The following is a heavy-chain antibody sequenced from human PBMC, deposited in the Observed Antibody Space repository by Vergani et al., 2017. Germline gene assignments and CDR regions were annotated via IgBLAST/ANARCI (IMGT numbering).Heavy chain of an antibody. CDR1: GYTFTSYY. J-gene: IGHJ5*02. CDR2: INPSGGST. V-gene: IGHV1-46*01. CDR3: ARGREGSSSKIHWCDP. Sequence: QVQLVQSGAEVKKPGASVKVSCKASGYTFTSYYMHWVRQAPGQGLEWMGIINPSGGSTSYAQKFQGRVTMTRDTSTSTVYMELSSLRSEDTAVYYCARGREGSSSKIHWCDPWGQGTLVTVSS. D-gene: IGHD6-6*01.